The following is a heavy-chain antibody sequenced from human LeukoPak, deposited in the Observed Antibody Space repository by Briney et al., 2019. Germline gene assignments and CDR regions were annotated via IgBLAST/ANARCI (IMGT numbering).Heavy chain of an antibody. V-gene: IGHV4-39*01. J-gene: IGHJ5*02. CDR2: IYYSGST. CDR3: ARHFYGSGSYYNSGGFDP. CDR1: GGSISSSSYY. Sequence: SETLSLTCTVSGGSISSSSYYWGWIRQPPGKGLEWIGSIYYSGSTYYNPSLKSRVTISVDTSKNQFSLKLSSVTAADTAVYYCARHFYGSGSYYNSGGFDPWGQGTLVTVSS. D-gene: IGHD3-10*01.